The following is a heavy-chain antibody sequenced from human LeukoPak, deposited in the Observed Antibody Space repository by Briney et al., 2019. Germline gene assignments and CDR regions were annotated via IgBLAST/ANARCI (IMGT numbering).Heavy chain of an antibody. CDR3: AREFSGTTIAARVFDS. D-gene: IGHD6-6*01. J-gene: IGHJ4*02. CDR1: GGSITSYY. Sequence: PSETLSLTRTVSGGSITSYYWTYIRQPAGKGLEWIGRIHTSGSTNYNPSLKSRVTMSLDTSKNQFSLNLSSVTAADTAMYYCAREFSGTTIAARVFDSWGQGTLVTVSS. CDR2: IHTSGST. V-gene: IGHV4-4*07.